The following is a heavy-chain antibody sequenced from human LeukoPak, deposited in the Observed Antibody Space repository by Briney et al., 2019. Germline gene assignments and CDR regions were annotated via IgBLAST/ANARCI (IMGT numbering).Heavy chain of an antibody. Sequence: SETLSLTCTVSGASVSSASYWTWIRQPPGKGVKWIAHIYNGVNTNYNPSLKSRVTISVDTSKNQFSLRLNSVTAADTAVYYCARSRAFNSGAFDPWGQGSLVTVSS. J-gene: IGHJ5*02. D-gene: IGHD1-26*01. V-gene: IGHV4-61*01. CDR2: IYNGVNT. CDR3: ARSRAFNSGAFDP. CDR1: GASVSSASY.